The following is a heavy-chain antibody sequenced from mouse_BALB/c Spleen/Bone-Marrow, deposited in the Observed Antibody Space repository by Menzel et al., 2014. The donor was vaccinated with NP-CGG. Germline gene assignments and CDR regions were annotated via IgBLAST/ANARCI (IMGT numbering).Heavy chain of an antibody. CDR1: GFNIKDTY. CDR2: IVPANGNT. Sequence: VQLKHSGAELVKPGASVKLSCTTSGFNIKDTYMHWVKLRPEQGLEWIGRIVPANGNTKYAPMFQGKATITADTSSNTAYLQLSSLTSEDTAVYFCASYDYGYYFDYWGQGTTLTVSS. J-gene: IGHJ2*01. D-gene: IGHD2-4*01. CDR3: ASYDYGYYFDY. V-gene: IGHV14-3*02.